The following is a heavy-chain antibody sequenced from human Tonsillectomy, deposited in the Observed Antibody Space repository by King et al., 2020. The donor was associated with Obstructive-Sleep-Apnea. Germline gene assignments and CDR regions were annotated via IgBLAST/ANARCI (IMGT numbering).Heavy chain of an antibody. CDR1: GGSFSDYY. CDR2: INHSGRT. CDR3: ARGSGAAAVNWFDP. Sequence: VQLQQWGAGLLKPSETLSLTCAVFGGSFSDYYWSWIRQPPGKGLEWIGEINHSGRTNYNPSLKSRVTISVDTSKNQFSLKLNSVTAADTAVYYCARGSGAAAVNWFDPWGQGTLVTVSS. V-gene: IGHV4-34*01. J-gene: IGHJ5*02. D-gene: IGHD6-13*01.